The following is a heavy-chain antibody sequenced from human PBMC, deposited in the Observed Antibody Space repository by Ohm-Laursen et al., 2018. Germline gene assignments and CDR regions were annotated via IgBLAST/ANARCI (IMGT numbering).Heavy chain of an antibody. Sequence: SETLSLTCAVNGESSSGYFWNWIRQPPGKGLEWIGEINQSGSTNYNPSLRSRVTISVDTSKNQISLSLRSVTAADTAIYYCAGNRLGSSFDNWGPGTVVTVSS. CDR1: GESSSGYF. CDR3: AGNRLGSSFDN. CDR2: INQSGST. V-gene: IGHV4-34*01. D-gene: IGHD1-26*01. J-gene: IGHJ4*02.